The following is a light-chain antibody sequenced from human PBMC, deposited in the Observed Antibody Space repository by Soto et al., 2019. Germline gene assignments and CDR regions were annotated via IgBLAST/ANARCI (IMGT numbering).Light chain of an antibody. CDR1: QSVSSD. J-gene: IGKJ1*01. CDR2: GAS. V-gene: IGKV3-15*01. CDR3: QQYNNWPRT. Sequence: EILMTQSPAPLSVSPGARATLSCRASQSVSSDLAWYHQKPGQAPRLLIYGASTRATGIPARFSGSGSGTEFTLTINSLQSEDFAVYYCQQYNNWPRTFGQGGKVDI.